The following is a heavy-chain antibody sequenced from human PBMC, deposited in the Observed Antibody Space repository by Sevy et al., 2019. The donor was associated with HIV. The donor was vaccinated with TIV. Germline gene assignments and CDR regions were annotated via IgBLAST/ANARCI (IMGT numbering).Heavy chain of an antibody. CDR2: ISSSSSYK. D-gene: IGHD3-22*01. CDR1: GLTFRIYS. CDR3: AGESLDSTGYPFDY. J-gene: IGHJ4*02. V-gene: IGHV3-21*01. Sequence: GGSLRLSCVASGLTFRIYSMNWVRQAPGKGLEWVSSISSSSSYKYYADSLKGRFTISRDNAKNSLYLQMNSLRAEDTDVYYCAGESLDSTGYPFDYWGQGTLVTVSS.